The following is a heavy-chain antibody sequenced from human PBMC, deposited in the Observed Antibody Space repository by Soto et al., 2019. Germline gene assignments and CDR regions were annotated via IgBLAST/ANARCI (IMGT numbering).Heavy chain of an antibody. Sequence: QVQLQESGPGLVKPSQTLSLTCTVSGDSFSSGDYKWSWIRQPPGKGLEWIGYTYYSGYTYNNPSVKRRLTMSVDTSKNQFSLQLTSVTAAHTAVYYCARSGDYVAFDYRGQGTLVTVS. D-gene: IGHD4-17*01. J-gene: IGHJ4*02. CDR3: ARSGDYVAFDY. CDR2: TYYSGYT. V-gene: IGHV4-30-4*01. CDR1: GDSFSSGDYK.